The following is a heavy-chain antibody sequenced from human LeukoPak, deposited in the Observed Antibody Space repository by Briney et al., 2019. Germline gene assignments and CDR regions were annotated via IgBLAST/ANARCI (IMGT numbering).Heavy chain of an antibody. Sequence: SETLSLTCTVSGGSISSYYWSWIRQPPGKGLEWIGYIYYSGSTNYNPSLKSRVTISVDTSKNQFSLKLSSVTAADTAVYYCARDWRKHIAVAGIVDYYYYYMDVWGKGTTVTVSS. CDR1: GGSISSYY. CDR2: IYYSGST. V-gene: IGHV4-59*01. CDR3: ARDWRKHIAVAGIVDYYYYYMDV. J-gene: IGHJ6*03. D-gene: IGHD6-19*01.